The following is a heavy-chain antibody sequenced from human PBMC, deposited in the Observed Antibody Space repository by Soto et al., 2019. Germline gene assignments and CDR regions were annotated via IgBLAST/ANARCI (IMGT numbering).Heavy chain of an antibody. CDR1: GLSFRNYW. V-gene: IGHV3-74*01. CDR3: AGFGYDWNGWD. D-gene: IGHD1-20*01. J-gene: IGHJ4*02. CDR2: INTDGTYT. Sequence: EMQLVESGGGLVQPGGSLRLSCVASGLSFRNYWVHWVRQAPGKGLEWVSRINTDGTYTSNADPVKGRFTISRDNAKNTLYLQMNSLRVEDTAVYFCAGFGYDWNGWDWGPGTLVTVCS.